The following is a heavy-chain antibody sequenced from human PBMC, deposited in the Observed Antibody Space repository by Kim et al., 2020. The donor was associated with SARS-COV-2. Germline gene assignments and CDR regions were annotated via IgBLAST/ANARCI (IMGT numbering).Heavy chain of an antibody. D-gene: IGHD6-13*01. J-gene: IGHJ2*01. Sequence: GGSLRLSCTASGFTFCDSYLGWIRQGPGKGLEWPSYINSGSTYSTHLVCGKGRFPLSSDNHKNSLFLQLHRPSAADSALHFCACMNTSWLFYGTTVVFWG. V-gene: IGHV3-11*03. CDR1: GFTFCDSY. CDR3: ACMNTSWLFYGTTVVF. CDR2: INSGSTYS.